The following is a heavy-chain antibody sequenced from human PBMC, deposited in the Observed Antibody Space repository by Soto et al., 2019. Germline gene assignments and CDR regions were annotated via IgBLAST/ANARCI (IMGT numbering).Heavy chain of an antibody. CDR1: GGSISSSSYY. V-gene: IGHV4-39*01. D-gene: IGHD3-22*01. CDR2: IYSLGNT. Sequence: QMQLQESGPGLVKPSETLSLTCTVSGGSISSSSYYWGWIRKPPGQGLEWLGTIYSLGNTYYNPSHKSRVTISVDKSKRQSFLKLSSVTAPDTAVYYCARQIYDSSGYYYAYWGQGTLVTVSS. CDR3: ARQIYDSSGYYYAY. J-gene: IGHJ4*02.